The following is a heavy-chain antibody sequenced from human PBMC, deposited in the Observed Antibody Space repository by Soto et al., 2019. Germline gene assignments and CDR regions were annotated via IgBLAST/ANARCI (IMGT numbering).Heavy chain of an antibody. V-gene: IGHV1-18*01. CDR1: GYTFSNYG. J-gene: IGHJ6*02. Sequence: QVQLVQSGAEVKKPGASVTVSCKTSGYTFSNYGINWVRQAPGQGLEWMGWISGYNGNTNYAQTVQGRVTMTTDTSSGKVYMEQRSLTPDDAAIYYCSRFIMVGGWFDPNYYHGMDVWGQGTTVTVSS. CDR3: SRFIMVGGWFDPNYYHGMDV. D-gene: IGHD6-19*01. CDR2: ISGYNGNT.